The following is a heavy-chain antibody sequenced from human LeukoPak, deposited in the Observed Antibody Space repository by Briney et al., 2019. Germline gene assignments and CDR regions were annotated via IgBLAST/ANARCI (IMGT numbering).Heavy chain of an antibody. Sequence: GGSLRLSCAASGFTFSSYSMNWVRQAPGKGLEWVSSISSSSSYIYYADSVKGRFTISRDNSKNTLYLQINSLRAEDTAVYYCAKDRRVLASFDYWGQGTLVTVSS. CDR3: AKDRRVLASFDY. CDR1: GFTFSSYS. V-gene: IGHV3-21*04. J-gene: IGHJ4*02. D-gene: IGHD2-8*01. CDR2: ISSSSSYI.